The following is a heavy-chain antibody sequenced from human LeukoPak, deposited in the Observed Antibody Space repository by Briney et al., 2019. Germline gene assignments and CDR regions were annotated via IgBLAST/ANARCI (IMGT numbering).Heavy chain of an antibody. Sequence: GGSLRLSCAATGFTFSNYVMSWVRQAPGKGLEWVSVISGAGGTTHYVDSVKGRFTISRDNTKNTLYLQMNSLRADDTAVYYCAKSYSSSWSKEGLDYRGQGTLVTVSS. D-gene: IGHD6-13*01. CDR2: ISGAGGTT. CDR3: AKSYSSSWSKEGLDY. CDR1: GFTFSNYV. J-gene: IGHJ4*02. V-gene: IGHV3-23*01.